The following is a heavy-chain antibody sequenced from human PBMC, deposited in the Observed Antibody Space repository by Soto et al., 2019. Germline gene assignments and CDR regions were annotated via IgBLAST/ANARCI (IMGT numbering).Heavy chain of an antibody. CDR3: ARGWGYDSTDYYYAY. Sequence: QVQLVQSGAEVRKPGSSVRVSCKASGGSFNRHTISWVRQAPGQGLEWMGGIIPIFGTANHAQKFQGRVTIIADESKSTVYMEFSSLRSDDTAIYYCARGWGYDSTDYYYAYWGQGTLVIVSS. CDR1: GGSFNRHT. CDR2: IIPIFGTA. D-gene: IGHD3-22*01. J-gene: IGHJ4*02. V-gene: IGHV1-69*01.